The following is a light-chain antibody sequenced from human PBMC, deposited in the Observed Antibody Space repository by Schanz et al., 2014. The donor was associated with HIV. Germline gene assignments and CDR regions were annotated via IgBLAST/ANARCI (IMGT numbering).Light chain of an antibody. J-gene: IGKJ3*01. Sequence: DIVMTQSPLSLPVTPGEPASISCRSSQSLLHSNGYNYLDWYLQKPGQSPQLLIYLGSNRASGVPDRFSGSGSGADFTLKISRVEAEDVGVYYCMQTLQIPQFTFGPGTKVDIK. CDR2: LGS. CDR1: QSLLHSNGYNY. CDR3: MQTLQIPQFT. V-gene: IGKV2-28*01.